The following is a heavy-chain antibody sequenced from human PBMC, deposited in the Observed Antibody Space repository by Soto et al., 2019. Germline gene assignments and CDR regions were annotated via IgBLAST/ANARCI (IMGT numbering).Heavy chain of an antibody. CDR1: GGSFSGYY. CDR2: INHSGST. D-gene: IGHD3-10*01. J-gene: IGHJ4*02. Sequence: QVQLQQWGAGLLKPSETPSLTCAVYGGSFSGYYWSWIRQPPGKGLEWIGEINHSGSTNYNPSLKSRVTISVDTSKNQFSLKLSSVTAADTAVYYCARDRRTAGSGSYLDYWGQGTLVTVSS. V-gene: IGHV4-34*01. CDR3: ARDRRTAGSGSYLDY.